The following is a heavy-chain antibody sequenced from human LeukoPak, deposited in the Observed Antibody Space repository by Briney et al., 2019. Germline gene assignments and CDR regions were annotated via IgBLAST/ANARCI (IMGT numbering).Heavy chain of an antibody. CDR2: INPNSGGT. V-gene: IGHV1-2*02. CDR3: ARIITMIGDAFDI. CDR1: GYTFTDYY. D-gene: IGHD3-22*01. Sequence: ASVMVSCKPSGYTFTDYYIHWVRQAPGQGLEWMGWINPNSGGTNYAQKFQGRGTMTRAPSSNTAFMELSRRRSDEPACYYCARIITMIGDAFDIWGQGTMVTASS. J-gene: IGHJ3*02.